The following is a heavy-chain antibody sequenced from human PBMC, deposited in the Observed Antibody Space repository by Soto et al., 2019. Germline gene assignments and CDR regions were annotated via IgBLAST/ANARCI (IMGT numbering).Heavy chain of an antibody. CDR1: GVYIGIYD. D-gene: IGHD1-7*01. J-gene: IGHJ6*02. V-gene: IGHV4-59*01. CDR3: ARDRGITGTTRYYYYYGMDV. Sequence: FETQSHTCTVAGVYIGIYDAILLRTPPGKGLNWIGYIYYSGSTNYNPSLKSRVTISVDTSKNQFSLKLSSVTAADTAVYYCARDRGITGTTRYYYYYGMDVWGQGTTVTGSS. CDR2: IYYSGST.